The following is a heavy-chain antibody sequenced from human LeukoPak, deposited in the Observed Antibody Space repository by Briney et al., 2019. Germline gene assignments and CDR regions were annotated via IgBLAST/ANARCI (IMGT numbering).Heavy chain of an antibody. Sequence: GGSLRLSCAASGFTFSSYWMSWVRQAPGKGLEWVASIKQDGSEKYYVDSVKGRFTISRDNAKNSLYLQMNSLRAEDTAVYYCARAEGYYYGSGRWDNWFDPWGQGTLVTVSS. D-gene: IGHD3-10*01. V-gene: IGHV3-7*01. J-gene: IGHJ5*02. CDR1: GFTFSSYW. CDR3: ARAEGYYYGSGRWDNWFDP. CDR2: IKQDGSEK.